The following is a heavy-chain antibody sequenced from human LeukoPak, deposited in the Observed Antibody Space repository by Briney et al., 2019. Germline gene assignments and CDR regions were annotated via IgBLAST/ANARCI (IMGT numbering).Heavy chain of an antibody. CDR1: GGSISSSSYY. CDR3: ARDRDYCSGGSCYFGWFDP. V-gene: IGHV4-39*07. CDR2: IYYSGST. J-gene: IGHJ5*02. Sequence: SETLSLTCTVSGGSISSSSYYWGWIRQPPGKGLEWIGSIYYSGSTYYNPSLKSRVTISVDTSKNQFSLKLSSVTAADTAVYYCARDRDYCSGGSCYFGWFDPWGQGTLVTVSS. D-gene: IGHD2-15*01.